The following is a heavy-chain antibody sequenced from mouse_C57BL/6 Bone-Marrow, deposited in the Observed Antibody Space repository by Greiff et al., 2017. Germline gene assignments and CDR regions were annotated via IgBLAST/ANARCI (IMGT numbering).Heavy chain of an antibody. CDR1: GFNIKDDY. CDR3: TTLTTVVAHWYFDV. J-gene: IGHJ1*03. V-gene: IGHV14-4*01. D-gene: IGHD1-1*01. Sequence: EVQRVESGAELVRPGASVKLSCTASGFNIKDDYMHWVKQRPEQGLEWIGWIDPENGDTEYASKFQGKATITADTSSNTAYLQLSSLTSEDTAVYYCTTLTTVVAHWYFDVWGTGTTVTVSS. CDR2: IDPENGDT.